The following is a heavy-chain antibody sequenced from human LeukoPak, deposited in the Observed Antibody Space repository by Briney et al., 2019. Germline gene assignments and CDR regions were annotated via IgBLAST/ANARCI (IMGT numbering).Heavy chain of an antibody. V-gene: IGHV3-23*01. CDR3: AKDGTVIRTDYGSGSYYNGPWDY. CDR1: GFTFSSYA. Sequence: PGGSLRLSCAASGFTFSSYAMSWVRQAPGKGLEWVSAISGSGGSTYYADSMKGRFTISRDNSKNTLYLQMNSLRAEDTAVYYCAKDGTVIRTDYGSGSYYNGPWDYWGQGILVTVSS. D-gene: IGHD3-10*01. CDR2: ISGSGGST. J-gene: IGHJ4*02.